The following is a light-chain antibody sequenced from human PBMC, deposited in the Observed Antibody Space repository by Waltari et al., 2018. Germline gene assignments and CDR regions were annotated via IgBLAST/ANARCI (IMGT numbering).Light chain of an antibody. V-gene: IGKV1-8*01. CDR3: QQYDTYPRT. Sequence: AIWMTQSPPSFSASKGDRATITCRANQNIGSYLAWYQQKPGKAPKLMIYASSTLQSGVPSMCSGSGSATDVTLTISCLQSEDFATYYWQQYDTYPRTFGQGTFVEV. CDR2: ASS. CDR1: QNIGSY. J-gene: IGKJ1*01.